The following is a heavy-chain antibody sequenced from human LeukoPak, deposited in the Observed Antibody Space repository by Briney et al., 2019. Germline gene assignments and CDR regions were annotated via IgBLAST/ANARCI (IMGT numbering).Heavy chain of an antibody. CDR3: ARDFYYYDSSDGY. V-gene: IGHV1-2*02. J-gene: IGHJ4*02. D-gene: IGHD3-22*01. Sequence: ASVKVSCKVSGYTLTELSMHWVRQAPGQGLEWMGWINPNSGGTNYAQKFQGRVTMTRDTSISTAYMELSRLRSDDTAVYYCARDFYYYDSSDGYWGQGTLVTVSS. CDR2: INPNSGGT. CDR1: GYTLTELS.